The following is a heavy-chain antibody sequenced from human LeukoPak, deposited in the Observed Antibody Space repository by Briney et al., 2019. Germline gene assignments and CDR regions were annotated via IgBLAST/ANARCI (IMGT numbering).Heavy chain of an antibody. CDR2: IYYSGST. V-gene: IGHV4-59*12. CDR3: ARGVARSSKFHFSYYFDY. CDR1: GVSISSYY. D-gene: IGHD6-6*01. Sequence: SETLSLTCTVSGVSISSYYWSWIRQPPGKGLEWLGYIYYSGSTNYNPSLKSRVTISVDTSKNQFSLKLSSVTAADTAVYYCARGVARSSKFHFSYYFDYGGQGTLVTVSS. J-gene: IGHJ4*02.